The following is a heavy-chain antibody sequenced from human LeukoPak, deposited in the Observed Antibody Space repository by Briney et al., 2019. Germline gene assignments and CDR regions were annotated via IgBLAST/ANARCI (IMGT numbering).Heavy chain of an antibody. CDR1: GGTFSSYA. CDR2: IIPIFGTA. Sequence: GSSVKVSCKASGGTFSSYAISWVRQAPGQGLGWMGGIIPIFGTANYAQKFQGRVTITADESTSTAYMELSSLRSEDTAVYYCARDHLHAFDIWGQGTMVTVSS. J-gene: IGHJ3*02. V-gene: IGHV1-69*01. CDR3: ARDHLHAFDI.